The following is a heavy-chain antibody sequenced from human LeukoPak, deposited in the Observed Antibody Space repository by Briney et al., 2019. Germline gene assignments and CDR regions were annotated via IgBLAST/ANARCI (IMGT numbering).Heavy chain of an antibody. V-gene: IGHV4-34*01. D-gene: IGHD6-19*01. CDR2: INHSGST. Sequence: SETLSLTCAVYGGSFSGYYWSWIRQPPGKGLEWIGEINHSGSTNYNPSLKSRVTISVDTSKNQFSLKLSSVTAADTAVYYCARPGIAVAGRRLYFDYWGQGTLVTVSS. CDR3: ARPGIAVAGRRLYFDY. CDR1: GGSFSGYY. J-gene: IGHJ4*02.